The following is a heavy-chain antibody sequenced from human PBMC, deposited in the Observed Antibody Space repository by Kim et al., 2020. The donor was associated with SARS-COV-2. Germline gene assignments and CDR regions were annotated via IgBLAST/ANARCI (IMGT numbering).Heavy chain of an antibody. V-gene: IGHV1-69*01. CDR3: ASGSGSYRSTYFDY. D-gene: IGHD1-26*01. Sequence: AQKFQGRVTITADESTSTAYMELSSLRSEDTAVYYCASGSGSYRSTYFDYWGQGTLVTVSS. J-gene: IGHJ4*02.